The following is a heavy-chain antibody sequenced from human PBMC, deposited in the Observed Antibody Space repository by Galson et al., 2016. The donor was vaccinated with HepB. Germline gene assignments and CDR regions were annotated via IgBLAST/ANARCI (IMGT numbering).Heavy chain of an antibody. CDR3: ARDVQYRFDS. CDR2: ISTYSGNT. D-gene: IGHD2/OR15-2a*01. V-gene: IGHV1-18*01. J-gene: IGHJ4*02. CDR1: GYTFTTSG. Sequence: SVKASCKASGYTFTTSGISWVRQAPGQGLEWMGWISTYSGNTKYAQKFQGGLTLTTDSSTTTAYMELRSLRFDDTALYYCARDVQYRFDSWGQGILVAVSS.